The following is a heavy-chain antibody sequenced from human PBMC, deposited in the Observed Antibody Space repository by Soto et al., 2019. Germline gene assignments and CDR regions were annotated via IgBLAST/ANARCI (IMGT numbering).Heavy chain of an antibody. CDR1: GGTFSSYA. D-gene: IGHD6-13*01. J-gene: IGHJ5*02. V-gene: IGHV1-69*13. CDR2: IIPIFGTA. Sequence: GASVKVSCKASGGTFSSYAISWVRQAPGQGLEWMGGIIPIFGTANYAQKFQGRVTITADASTSTAYMELSSLRSEDATVYYCARDPAYSSSWYVGWFDPWGQGTLVTVSS. CDR3: ARDPAYSSSWYVGWFDP.